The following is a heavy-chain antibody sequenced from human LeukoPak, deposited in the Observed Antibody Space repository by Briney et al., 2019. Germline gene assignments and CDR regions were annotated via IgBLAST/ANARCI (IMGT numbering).Heavy chain of an antibody. V-gene: IGHV4-59*01. Sequence: SETLSLTCTVSGGSISSYYWSWIRQPPGKGLEWIGYIYYSGSTNYNPSLKSRVTISVDTSKNQFSLKLSSVTAADTAVYYCARAYAGGGGYYYYGMDVWGQGTTVTVSS. CDR2: IYYSGST. CDR3: ARAYAGGGGYYYYGMDV. J-gene: IGHJ6*02. CDR1: GGSISSYY. D-gene: IGHD1-14*01.